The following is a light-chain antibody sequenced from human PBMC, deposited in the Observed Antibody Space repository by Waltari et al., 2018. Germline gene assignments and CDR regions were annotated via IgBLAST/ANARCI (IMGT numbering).Light chain of an antibody. J-gene: IGLJ2*01. CDR3: AAWDDSLNAVV. V-gene: IGLV1-44*01. Sequence: QSVLTQPPSASGTPGKRVTISCSGSSSNIGGNTVNWYQQLPGAAPKLLNYNNKQRPSGVPDRFSGSKSGTSASLAISSLQSEDEAHYYCAAWDDSLNAVVFGGGTKLTVL. CDR1: SSNIGGNT. CDR2: NNK.